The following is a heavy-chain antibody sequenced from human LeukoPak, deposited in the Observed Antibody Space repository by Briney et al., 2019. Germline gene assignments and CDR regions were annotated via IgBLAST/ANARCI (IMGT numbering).Heavy chain of an antibody. CDR3: ARDSPPDSSGYLDAFDI. CDR1: GYTFIAYY. V-gene: IGHV1-2*02. Sequence: ASVKVSCKASGYTFIAYYMHWVRQAPGQGLEWMGWVNPASGGTNYAQKLQGRVTMTTDTSTSTAYMELRSLRSDDTAVYYCARDSPPDSSGYLDAFDIWGQGTMVTVSS. CDR2: VNPASGGT. J-gene: IGHJ3*02. D-gene: IGHD3-22*01.